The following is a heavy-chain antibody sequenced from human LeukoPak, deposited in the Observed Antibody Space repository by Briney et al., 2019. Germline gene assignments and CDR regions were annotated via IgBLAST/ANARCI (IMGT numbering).Heavy chain of an antibody. J-gene: IGHJ4*02. Sequence: SETLSLTCAVYGGSFSGYYWSWIRQPPGKGLEWIGEINHSGSTNYNPSLKSRVTISVDTSKNQFSLKLSSVTAADTAVYYCARGLRYYGSGSYDYWGQGTLVTVSS. CDR3: ARGLRYYGSGSYDY. CDR2: INHSGST. CDR1: GGSFSGYY. V-gene: IGHV4-34*01. D-gene: IGHD3-10*01.